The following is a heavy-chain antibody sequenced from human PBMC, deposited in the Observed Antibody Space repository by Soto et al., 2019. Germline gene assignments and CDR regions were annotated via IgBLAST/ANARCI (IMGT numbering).Heavy chain of an antibody. CDR1: GFTFSGHG. V-gene: IGHV3-73*01. CDR2: IKGKANSYAT. Sequence: EVQLVESGGGLVQPGGSLRLSCGASGFTFSGHGIHWVRQASGKGLEWIGRIKGKANSYATEYAASLKGRFTISRDDSEHTEYLQKNRLKSEYTAVYYCTRQATYYDSGGYIGDWFDLWGQGTLVTVSS. CDR3: TRQATYYDSGGYIGDWFDL. D-gene: IGHD3-22*01. J-gene: IGHJ5*02.